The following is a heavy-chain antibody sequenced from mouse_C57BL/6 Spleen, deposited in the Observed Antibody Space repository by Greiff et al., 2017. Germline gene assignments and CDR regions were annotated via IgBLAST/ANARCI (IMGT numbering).Heavy chain of an antibody. CDR1: GYTFTDYY. J-gene: IGHJ2*01. D-gene: IGHD1-1*01. CDR2: IFPGSGST. CDR3: ARETYYGSSPYYFDY. Sequence: VQLQQSGPELVKPGASVKISCKASGYTFTDYYINWVKQRPGPGLEWIGWIFPGSGSTYYNEKFKGKATLTVDKSSSTAYMLLSSLTSEDSAVXFCARETYYGSSPYYFDYWGQGTTLTVSS. V-gene: IGHV1-75*01.